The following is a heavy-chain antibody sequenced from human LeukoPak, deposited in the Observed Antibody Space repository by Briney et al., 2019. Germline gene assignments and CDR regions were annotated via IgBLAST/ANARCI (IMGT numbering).Heavy chain of an antibody. D-gene: IGHD6-25*01. J-gene: IGHJ5*02. Sequence: PSETLSLTCTVSGGSISSGDYYWSWIRQPPGKGLEWIGYIYYSGSTYYNPSLKSRVTISVDTSKNQFSLKLSSVTAADTAVYYCARIYSSGGNWFDPWGQGTLVTVSS. CDR2: IYYSGST. V-gene: IGHV4-30-4*08. CDR1: GGSISSGDYY. CDR3: ARIYSSGGNWFDP.